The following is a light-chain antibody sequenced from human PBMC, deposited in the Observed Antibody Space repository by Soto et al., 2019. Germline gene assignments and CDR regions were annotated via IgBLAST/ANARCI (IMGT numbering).Light chain of an antibody. Sequence: EIVLTQSPATLSVSPGERVTLSCRASQSVDINLAWYQQEPGQAPRLLIYGASTRATGIPARFSGSGSGTEFTLTISSLQSEDFAVYYCQHCQPYGDSPPLTFGGGPRWISN. V-gene: IGKV3-15*01. CDR3: QHCQPYGDSPPLT. J-gene: IGKJ4*01. CDR2: GAS. CDR1: QSVDIN.